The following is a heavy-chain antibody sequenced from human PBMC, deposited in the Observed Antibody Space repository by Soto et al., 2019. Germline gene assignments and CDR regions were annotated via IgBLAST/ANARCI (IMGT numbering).Heavy chain of an antibody. D-gene: IGHD1-26*01. V-gene: IGHV3-23*01. J-gene: IGHJ6*01. CDR2: ISGSGGST. CDR3: ARDLESGRYFSYYVMDV. Sequence: AGSQSLACAASGFTFSSHTMSWARQAPGKGLEWVSAISGSGGSTYYTDSVKGRFTISRDNSKNTLYLQMNSLRAEDTAVYYCARDLESGRYFSYYVMDVLVQGSTVTVS. CDR1: GFTFSSHT.